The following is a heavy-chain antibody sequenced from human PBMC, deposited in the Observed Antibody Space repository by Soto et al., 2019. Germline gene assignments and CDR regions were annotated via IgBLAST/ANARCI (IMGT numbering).Heavy chain of an antibody. J-gene: IGHJ2*01. CDR2: INHRGST. V-gene: IGHV4-34*01. CDR3: AREVPSRYFDL. Sequence: QVRLQQWGAGLLKPSETLSVTCAVYGGFFSDYYWTWIRQPPGKGLEWIGEINHRGSTNYNPSLKSRVTISVDTSKNQFSLKLSSVTAADTAVYYCAREVPSRYFDLWGRGTPVTVS. CDR1: GGFFSDYY. D-gene: IGHD2-2*01.